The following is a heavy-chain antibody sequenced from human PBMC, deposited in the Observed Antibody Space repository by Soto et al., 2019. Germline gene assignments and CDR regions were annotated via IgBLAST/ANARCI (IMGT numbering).Heavy chain of an antibody. CDR3: AKDGDYWGRYCASTTCSPFDK. J-gene: IGHJ4*02. D-gene: IGHD2-2*01. CDR2: ITYNGGST. CDR1: GFKFGDFT. V-gene: IGHV3-43*01. Sequence: VQLVESGGAVVQPGASLRLSCAASGFKFGDFTMHWVRQAPGEGLEWISFITYNGGSTYYADSVKGRFTISRDNKKNSLSLPMNSLTTEDTAVYYCAKDGDYWGRYCASTTCSPFDKWGQGTRVTVSS.